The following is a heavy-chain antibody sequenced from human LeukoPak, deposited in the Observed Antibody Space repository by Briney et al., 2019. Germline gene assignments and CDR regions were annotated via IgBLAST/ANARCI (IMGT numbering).Heavy chain of an antibody. CDR3: ARSREAYCGGDCSLDY. V-gene: IGHV4-4*07. CDR1: GGSISSYY. D-gene: IGHD2-21*01. Sequence: SETLSLTCTVSGGSISSYYWSWMRQPAGKGLEWIGRIYTSGSTNYNPSLKSRVTMSVDTSKNQFSLKLSSVTAADTAVYYCARSREAYCGGDCSLDYWGQGTLVTVSS. J-gene: IGHJ4*02. CDR2: IYTSGST.